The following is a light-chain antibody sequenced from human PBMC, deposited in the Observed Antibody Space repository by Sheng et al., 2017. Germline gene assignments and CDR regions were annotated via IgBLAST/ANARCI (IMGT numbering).Light chain of an antibody. J-gene: IGKJ4*01. V-gene: IGKV3-15*01. CDR3: QHYNNWRGT. CDR2: GAS. CDR1: QSVSSN. Sequence: MTQSPSSLSASVGDRVTITCRASQSVSSNYLAWYQQKPGQAPRLLIYGASTRATGIPARFSGSGSGTDFTLIISSLQSEDFAVYYCQHYNNWRGTFGGGTKVELK.